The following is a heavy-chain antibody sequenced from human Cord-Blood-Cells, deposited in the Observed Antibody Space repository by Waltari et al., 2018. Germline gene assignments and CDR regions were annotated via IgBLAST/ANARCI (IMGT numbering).Heavy chain of an antibody. J-gene: IGHJ2*01. D-gene: IGHD3-16*01. CDR3: ARSGDYGDYDL. CDR1: GYSISSGYY. Sequence: QVQLQESGPGLVKPSETLSLTCAVPGYSISSGYYLGWIRQAPGKGLEWIGSIYHSGSTYYNPSLKSRVTISVDTSKNQFSLKLSSVTAADTAVYYCARSGDYGDYDLWGRGTLVTVSS. CDR2: IYHSGST. V-gene: IGHV4-38-2*01.